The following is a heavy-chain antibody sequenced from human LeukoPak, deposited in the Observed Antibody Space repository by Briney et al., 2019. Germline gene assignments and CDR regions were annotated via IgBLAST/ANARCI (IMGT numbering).Heavy chain of an antibody. Sequence: ASVKVSCKASGYTFTSYDINWVRQATGQGLEWMGWMNPNSGNTGYAQKFQGRVTMTRNTSISTAYMELSSLGSEDTAVYYCARTDCSSTSCYEGAYYYYGMDVWGQGTTVTVSS. J-gene: IGHJ6*02. CDR1: GYTFTSYD. CDR3: ARTDCSSTSCYEGAYYYYGMDV. V-gene: IGHV1-8*01. D-gene: IGHD2-2*01. CDR2: MNPNSGNT.